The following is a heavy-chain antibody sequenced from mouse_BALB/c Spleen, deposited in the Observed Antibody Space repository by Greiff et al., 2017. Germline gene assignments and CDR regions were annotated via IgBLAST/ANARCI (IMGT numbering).Heavy chain of an antibody. D-gene: IGHD2-4*01. V-gene: IGHV5-6-4*01. J-gene: IGHJ4*01. CDR3: TRGDYDHYAMDY. Sequence: EVKVVESGGGLVKPGGSLKLSCAASGFTFSSYTMSWVRQTPEKRLEWVATISSGGSYTYYPDSVKGRFTISRDNAKNTLYLQMSSLKSEDTAMYYCTRGDYDHYAMDYWGQGTSVTVSS. CDR2: ISSGGSYT. CDR1: GFTFSSYT.